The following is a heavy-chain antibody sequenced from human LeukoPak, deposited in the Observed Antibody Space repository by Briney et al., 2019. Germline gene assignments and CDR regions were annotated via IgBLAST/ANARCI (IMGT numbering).Heavy chain of an antibody. V-gene: IGHV3-30*04. J-gene: IGHJ6*02. Sequence: GGSLRLSCAASGFTFSSYSMHWVRQAPGKGLEWVAVISYDGSNKYYADSVKGRFTISRDNSKNTLYLQMNSLRAEDTAVYYCAREVDYYGSGSYRSGMDVWGQGTTVTVSS. CDR2: ISYDGSNK. CDR1: GFTFSSYS. CDR3: AREVDYYGSGSYRSGMDV. D-gene: IGHD3-10*01.